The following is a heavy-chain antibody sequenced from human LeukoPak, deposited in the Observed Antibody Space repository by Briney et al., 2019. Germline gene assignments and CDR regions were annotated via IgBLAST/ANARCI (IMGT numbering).Heavy chain of an antibody. Sequence: PGGSLRLSCAASGFMFSSFWMGWVRQAPGKGPEWVANIEPGSDTYYVESVRGRFTISRDNAQSSLYLQIDSLRGDDSAVYYCGRWGVSAGLDRWGQGTLVTVSS. CDR2: IEPGSDT. CDR3: GRWGVSAGLDR. V-gene: IGHV3-7*01. CDR1: GFMFSSFW. J-gene: IGHJ5*02. D-gene: IGHD3-10*01.